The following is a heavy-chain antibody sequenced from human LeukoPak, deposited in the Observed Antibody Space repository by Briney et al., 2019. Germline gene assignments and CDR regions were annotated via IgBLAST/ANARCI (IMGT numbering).Heavy chain of an antibody. Sequence: ASVKVSCKASGGTFSSYAISWVRQAPGQGLEWMGRIIPILGIANYAQKFQGRVTITADKSTGTAYMELSSLRSEDTAVYYCARDDRDGYNYFDYWGQGTLVTVSS. V-gene: IGHV1-69*04. J-gene: IGHJ4*02. CDR3: ARDDRDGYNYFDY. CDR2: IIPILGIA. CDR1: GGTFSSYA. D-gene: IGHD5-24*01.